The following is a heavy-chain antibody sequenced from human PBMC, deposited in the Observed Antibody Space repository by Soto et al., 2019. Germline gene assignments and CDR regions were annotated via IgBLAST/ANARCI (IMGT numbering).Heavy chain of an antibody. J-gene: IGHJ6*02. Sequence: SVKVSCKVSGVTFSSYAISWVRQAPGQGLEWMGGIIPIFGTANYAQKFQGRVTITADESTSTAYMELSSLRSEDTAVYYCARDRGSSWSSALYYYGMDVWGQGTTVTVSS. CDR1: GVTFSSYA. D-gene: IGHD6-13*01. CDR3: ARDRGSSWSSALYYYGMDV. CDR2: IIPIFGTA. V-gene: IGHV1-69*13.